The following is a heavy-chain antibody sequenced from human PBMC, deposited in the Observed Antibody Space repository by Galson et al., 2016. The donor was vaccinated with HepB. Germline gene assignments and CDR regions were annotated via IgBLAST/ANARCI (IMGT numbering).Heavy chain of an antibody. D-gene: IGHD3-3*01. CDR1: GFTFSSYA. CDR3: AKDLGFLEWLFFDSYYYYGMDV. CDR2: ISGSGGRA. J-gene: IGHJ6*02. Sequence: SLRLYCAASGFTFSSYAMSWVRQAPGKGLEWVSAISGSGGRAYYADSVKGRFTISRDNSKNTLYLQMNSLRAEDPAVYYCAKDLGFLEWLFFDSYYYYGMDVWGQGTTVTVS. V-gene: IGHV3-23*01.